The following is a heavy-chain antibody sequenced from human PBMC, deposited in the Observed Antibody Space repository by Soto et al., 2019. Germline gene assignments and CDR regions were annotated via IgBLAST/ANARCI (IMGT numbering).Heavy chain of an antibody. CDR2: IYSSGNT. V-gene: IGHV4-4*07. J-gene: IGHJ5*02. D-gene: IGHD3-3*01. CDR1: GGTISGYY. Sequence: SETLSLTCSVSGGTISGYYWTWIRQPAGKGLEWIGRIYSSGNTKYNPSLQSRVTMSLDTSNNQFSLRLTSVTAADTAVYYCARGQGFSDWFDPWGQGTLVIVSS. CDR3: ARGQGFSDWFDP.